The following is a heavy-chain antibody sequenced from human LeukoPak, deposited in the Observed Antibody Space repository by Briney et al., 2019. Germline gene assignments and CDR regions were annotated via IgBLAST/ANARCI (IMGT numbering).Heavy chain of an antibody. CDR1: GFTFSSYS. J-gene: IGHJ4*02. D-gene: IGHD6-13*01. CDR2: ISSSSSYI. CDR3: ARGTGYSSGWYLTNDHYFDY. Sequence: PGGSLRLSCAASGFTFSSYSMNWVRQAPGKGLEWVSSISSSSSYIYYADSVKGRFTISRDNAKNSLYLQMNSLRAEDTAVYYCARGTGYSSGWYLTNDHYFDYWGQGTLVTVSS. V-gene: IGHV3-21*01.